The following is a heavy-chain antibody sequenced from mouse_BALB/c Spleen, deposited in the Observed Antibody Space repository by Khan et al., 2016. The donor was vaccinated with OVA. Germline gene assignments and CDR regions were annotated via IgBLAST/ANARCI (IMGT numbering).Heavy chain of an antibody. CDR2: MIYSGYT. CDR1: GDSITSGF. D-gene: IGHD2-12*01. J-gene: IGHJ3*01. CDR3: ARSNYRYAFAY. V-gene: IGHV3-8*02. Sequence: EVQLQESGPSLVQPSQTLSLTCSVTGDSITSGFWCWIRKSPGNKLEYMGYMIYSGYTYYNPSLKGRLSTTRHTSTNQYYLQLSSVTTEDTATYYCARSNYRYAFAYWGQGTLVTVSA.